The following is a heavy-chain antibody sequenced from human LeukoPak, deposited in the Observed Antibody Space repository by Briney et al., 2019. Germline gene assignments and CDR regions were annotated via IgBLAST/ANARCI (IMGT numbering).Heavy chain of an antibody. CDR3: ARAEMATISAYFDF. CDR2: INPNSGGT. CDR1: GYTFTGYY. V-gene: IGHV1-2*02. J-gene: IGHJ4*02. D-gene: IGHD5-24*01. Sequence: ASVKVSCKASGYTFTGYYMHWVRQAPGQGLEWMGWINPNSGGTNYAQKFQGRVTMTRDTSISTVNMELTRLTSDDTAVYYCARAEMATISAYFDFWGQGTLVTVSS.